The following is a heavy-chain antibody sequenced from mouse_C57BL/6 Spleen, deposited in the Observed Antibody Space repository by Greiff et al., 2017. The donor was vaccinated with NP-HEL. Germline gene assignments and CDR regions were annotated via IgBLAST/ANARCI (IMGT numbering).Heavy chain of an antibody. CDR3: ASNSPVDYFDY. CDR1: GYTFTSYW. CDR2: IHPNSGST. J-gene: IGHJ2*01. Sequence: QVQLQQPGAELVKPGASVKLSCKASGYTFTSYWMHWVKQRPGQGLEWIGMIHPNSGSTNYNEKFKSKATLTVDKSSSTAYMQLSSLTSEDSAVYYCASNSPVDYFDYWGQGTTLTVSS. V-gene: IGHV1-64*01. D-gene: IGHD6-1*01.